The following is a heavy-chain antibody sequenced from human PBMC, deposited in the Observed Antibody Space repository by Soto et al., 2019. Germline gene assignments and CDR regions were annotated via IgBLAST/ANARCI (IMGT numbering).Heavy chain of an antibody. J-gene: IGHJ4*02. CDR3: ARGHPIIVGAFGLDY. D-gene: IGHD1-26*01. CDR1: AYIFTSYY. CDR2: INPSGGSR. Sequence: QVQLVQSGAEVKKPGASVKVSCKASAYIFTSYYIHWVRQAPGQGLEWMGMINPSGGSRSYAQKLQGRITMTGDTSTSTVYMDLSSLTSEDTAMYYCARGHPIIVGAFGLDYWGQGTLVTVSS. V-gene: IGHV1-46*04.